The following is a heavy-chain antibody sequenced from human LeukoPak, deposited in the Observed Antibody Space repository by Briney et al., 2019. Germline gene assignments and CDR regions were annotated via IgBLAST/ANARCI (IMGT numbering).Heavy chain of an antibody. D-gene: IGHD5-12*01. CDR3: TTDYPNSGYETFDY. CDR2: IKSKTDGGTT. Sequence: GGSLRLSCAASGFTFSNAWMSWVRQAPGKGLEWVGSIKSKTDGGTTDYAAPVKGRFTISRDDSKNTLYLQMSSLKTEDTAVYYCTTDYPNSGYETFDYWGQGTLVTVSS. V-gene: IGHV3-15*01. J-gene: IGHJ4*02. CDR1: GFTFSNAW.